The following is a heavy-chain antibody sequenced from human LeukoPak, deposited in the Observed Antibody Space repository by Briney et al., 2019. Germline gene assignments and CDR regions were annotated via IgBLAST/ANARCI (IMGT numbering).Heavy chain of an antibody. CDR1: GGSFSGYY. D-gene: IGHD3-10*01. Sequence: PSETLSLTCAVYGGSFSGYYWSWIRQPPGKGLEWIGEINHSGSTNYNPSLKSRVTISVDTSKNQFSLKLSSVTAADAAVYYCARGVGLLWFGELLYPLFDYWGQGTLVTVSS. CDR2: INHSGST. J-gene: IGHJ4*02. V-gene: IGHV4-34*01. CDR3: ARGVGLLWFGELLYPLFDY.